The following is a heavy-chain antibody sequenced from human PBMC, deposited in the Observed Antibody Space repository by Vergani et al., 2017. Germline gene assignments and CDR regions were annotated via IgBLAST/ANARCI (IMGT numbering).Heavy chain of an antibody. V-gene: IGHV3-48*01. J-gene: IGHJ4*02. CDR2: ISSSSSTI. D-gene: IGHD1-26*01. CDR1: GFTFSSYS. Sequence: EVQLVESGGGLVKPGGSLRLSCAASGFTFSSYSMNWVRQAPGKGLEWVSYISSSSSTIYYADSVKGRFTISRDNAKNSLYLQMNSLRAEDTAVYYCARDRSGSYLDYWGQGTLVTVSS. CDR3: ARDRSGSYLDY.